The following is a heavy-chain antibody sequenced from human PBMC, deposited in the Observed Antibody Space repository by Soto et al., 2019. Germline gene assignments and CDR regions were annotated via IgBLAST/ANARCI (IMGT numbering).Heavy chain of an antibody. V-gene: IGHV3-72*01. CDR2: TINKANIYNT. Sequence: GGSLRLSCAASGFTFSDHYMDGVRQAPGKGLEWVGRTINKANIYNTEYAASVKGRFTISRDDSKNSLYLKMNSLKTEDTAVYYCARGYCSNGVCYRYIDLWGRGTMVTVSS. CDR3: ARGYCSNGVCYRYIDL. J-gene: IGHJ2*01. CDR1: GFTFSDHY. D-gene: IGHD2-8*01.